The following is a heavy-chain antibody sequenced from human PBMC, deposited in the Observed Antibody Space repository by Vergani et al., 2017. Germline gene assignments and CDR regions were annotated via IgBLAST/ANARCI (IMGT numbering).Heavy chain of an antibody. J-gene: IGHJ3*02. CDR1: GGSISSSSYY. V-gene: IGHV4-39*01. CDR3: ARSGIVGATRVEAFDI. CDR2: IDYSGST. D-gene: IGHD1-26*01. Sequence: QLQLQESGPGLVKPSETLSLTCTVSGGSISSSSYYWGWIRQPPGKGLEWIGSIDYSGSTYYNPSLKSRVTISVDTSKNPFSLKLSSVTAADTAVYYCARSGIVGATRVEAFDIWGQGTMVTVSS.